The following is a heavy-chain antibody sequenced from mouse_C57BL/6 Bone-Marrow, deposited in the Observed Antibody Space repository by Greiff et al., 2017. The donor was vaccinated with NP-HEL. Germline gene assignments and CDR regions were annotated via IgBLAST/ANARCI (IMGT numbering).Heavy chain of an antibody. D-gene: IGHD4-1*01. V-gene: IGHV1-66*01. Sequence: VQGVESGPELVKPGASVKISCKASGYSFTSYYIHWVKQRPGQGLEWIGWIYPGSGNTKYNEKFKGKATLTADTSSSTAYMQLSSLTSEDSAVYYCARGMGRRYFDYWGQGTTLTVSS. CDR2: IYPGSGNT. CDR1: GYSFTSYY. CDR3: ARGMGRRYFDY. J-gene: IGHJ2*01.